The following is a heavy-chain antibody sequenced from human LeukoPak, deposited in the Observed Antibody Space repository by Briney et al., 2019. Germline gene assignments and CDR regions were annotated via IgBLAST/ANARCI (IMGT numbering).Heavy chain of an antibody. V-gene: IGHV1-69*13. CDR3: ARWRGYDFWSGYYYYFDY. Sequence: GASVKVSCKASGGTFSSYAISWVRQAPGQGLEWMGGIIPIFGTANYALKFQGRVTITADESTSTAYMELSSLRSEDTAVYYCARWRGYDFWSGYYYYFDYWGQGTLVTVSS. CDR2: IIPIFGTA. CDR1: GGTFSSYA. J-gene: IGHJ4*02. D-gene: IGHD3-3*01.